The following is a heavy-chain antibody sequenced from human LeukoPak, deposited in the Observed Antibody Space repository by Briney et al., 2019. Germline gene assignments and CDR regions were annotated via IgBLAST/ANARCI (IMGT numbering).Heavy chain of an antibody. CDR3: AKVGDGYNWDYFDY. CDR2: IRYDGSNK. J-gene: IGHJ4*02. V-gene: IGHV3-30*02. Sequence: GGSLRLSCAASGFTFSSYGTHWVRQAPGKGLEWVAFIRYDGSNKYYADSVKGRFTISRDNSKNTLYLQMNSLRAEDTAVYYCAKVGDGYNWDYFDYWGQGTLVTVSS. CDR1: GFTFSSYG. D-gene: IGHD5-24*01.